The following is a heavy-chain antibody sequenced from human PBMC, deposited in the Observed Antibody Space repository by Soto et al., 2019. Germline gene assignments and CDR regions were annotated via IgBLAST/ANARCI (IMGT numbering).Heavy chain of an antibody. CDR2: IIPIFGTA. Sequence: VASVKVSCKASGGTFSSYAISWVRQAPGQGLEWMGGIIPIFGTANYAQKFQGRVTITADESTSTAYMELSSLRSEDTAVYYCARRGGAGSGRPYGMDVWGQGTTVTVSS. V-gene: IGHV1-69*13. CDR1: GGTFSSYA. D-gene: IGHD3-10*01. CDR3: ARRGGAGSGRPYGMDV. J-gene: IGHJ6*02.